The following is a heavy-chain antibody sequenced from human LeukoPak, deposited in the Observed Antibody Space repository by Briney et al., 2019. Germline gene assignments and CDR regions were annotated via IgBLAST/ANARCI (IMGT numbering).Heavy chain of an antibody. CDR1: GFTFSSYS. CDR3: ASFDFSQANYYYGKNV. J-gene: IGHJ6*02. D-gene: IGHD3-3*01. CDR2: ISSSSSYI. Sequence: GGSLRLSCAASGFTFSSYSMNWVRQAPGKGLEWVSSISSSSSYIYYVDSVKGRFTISRDNAKNSLYLQMNSLRDEDTAVYYCASFDFSQANYYYGKNVWGQGTTVTVSS. V-gene: IGHV3-21*01.